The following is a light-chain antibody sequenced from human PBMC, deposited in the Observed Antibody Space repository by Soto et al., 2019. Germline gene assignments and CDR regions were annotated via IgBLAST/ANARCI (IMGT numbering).Light chain of an antibody. V-gene: IGLV1-40*01. CDR3: QSYDNRPSGVV. CDR2: GDF. J-gene: IGLJ2*01. CDR1: SANIGAGYD. Sequence: QSVLTQPPSVYGAPGQRVTISCTGSSANIGAGYDVHWYQHITGAAPRLLIYGDFNRPSGVPDRFSGSKSGTSASLSITGLQADDEAHYYCQSYDNRPSGVVFGGGTKLTVL.